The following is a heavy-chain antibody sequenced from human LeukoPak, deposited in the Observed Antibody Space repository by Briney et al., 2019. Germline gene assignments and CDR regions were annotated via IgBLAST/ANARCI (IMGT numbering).Heavy chain of an antibody. Sequence: PSQTLSLTCTVSGGSISSGDYYWSWIRQPPGMGLEWIGYIYYSGSTYYNPSLKSRVTISVDTSKNQFSLKLSSVTAADTAVYYCAKDTDYSSGWYQNWFDPWGQGTLVTVSS. CDR2: IYYSGST. V-gene: IGHV4-30-4*01. CDR1: GGSISSGDYY. J-gene: IGHJ5*02. D-gene: IGHD6-19*01. CDR3: AKDTDYSSGWYQNWFDP.